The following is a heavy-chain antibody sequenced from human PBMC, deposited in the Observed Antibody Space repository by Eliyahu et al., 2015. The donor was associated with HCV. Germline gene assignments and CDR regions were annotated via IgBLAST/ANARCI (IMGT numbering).Heavy chain of an antibody. CDR2: INHSGXT. D-gene: IGHD3-16*02. CDR1: GGSFSGYY. J-gene: IGHJ4*02. Sequence: QVQLQQWGAGLLKPSETLSLTCAVYGGSFSGYYWSWIRQPPGKGXEWIGEINHSGXTNYNPSLKSRVTISVDTSKNQFSLKLSSVTAADTAVYYCALQGEDYDYVWGSYRYGIDYWGQGTLVTVSS. CDR3: ALQGEDYDYVWGSYRYGIDY. V-gene: IGHV4-34*01.